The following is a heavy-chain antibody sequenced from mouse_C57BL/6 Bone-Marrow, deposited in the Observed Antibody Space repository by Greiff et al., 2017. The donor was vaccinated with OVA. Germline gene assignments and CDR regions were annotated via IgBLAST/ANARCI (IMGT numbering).Heavy chain of an antibody. CDR2: IDPKSGGT. J-gene: IGHJ2*01. V-gene: IGHV1-72*01. CDR1: GYTFTSYW. CDR3: ERELPLFDY. Sequence: QVQLKQPGAELVKPGASVKLSCKASGYTFTSYWMHWVKQRPGRGLEWIGRIDPKSGGTKYNEKFKSKATLTVDKPSSTAYMQLSSVTSEDYAVYCGERELPLFDYWGQGTTLTVSS.